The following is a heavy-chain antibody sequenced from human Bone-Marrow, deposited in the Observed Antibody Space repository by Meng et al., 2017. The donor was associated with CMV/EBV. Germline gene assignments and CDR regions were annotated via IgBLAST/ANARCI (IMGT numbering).Heavy chain of an antibody. CDR2: ISGSGGST. CDR3: ATIKYYFDY. Sequence: GESLKISCAASGFTFSDYYMNWVRQAPGKGLEWVSAISGSGGSTYYADSVKGRFTISRDNSKNTLYLQMNSLRAEDTAVYYCATIKYYFDYWGQGTLVTVSS. V-gene: IGHV3-23*01. CDR1: GFTFSDYY. J-gene: IGHJ4*02.